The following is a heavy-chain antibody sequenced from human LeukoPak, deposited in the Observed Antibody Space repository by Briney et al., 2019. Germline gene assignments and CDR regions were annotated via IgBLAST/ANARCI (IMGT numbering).Heavy chain of an antibody. D-gene: IGHD6-19*01. CDR3: ARVVSGWHYFDY. CDR1: GFTFSSYS. V-gene: IGHV3-48*04. J-gene: IGHJ4*02. CDR2: ISSSGSTI. Sequence: GGSLRLSCVASGFTFSSYSTNWVRQAPGKGLEWVSYISSSGSTIYYADSVKGRFTISRDNAKNSLYLQMNSLRAEDTAVYYCARVVSGWHYFDYWGQGTLVTVSS.